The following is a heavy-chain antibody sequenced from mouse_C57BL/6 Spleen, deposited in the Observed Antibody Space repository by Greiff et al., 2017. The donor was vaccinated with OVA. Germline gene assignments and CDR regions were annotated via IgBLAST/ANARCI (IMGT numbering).Heavy chain of an antibody. CDR2: IYPGSGST. CDR3: ARGDYDRWYFDV. CDR1: GYTFTSYW. V-gene: IGHV1-55*01. Sequence: QVQLQQPGAELVKPGASVKMSCKASGYTFTSYWITWVKQRPGQGLEWIGDIYPGSGSTNYNEKFKSKATLTVDTSSSTAYMQLSSLTSEDSAVYYCARGDYDRWYFDVWGTGTTVTVSS. J-gene: IGHJ1*03. D-gene: IGHD2-4*01.